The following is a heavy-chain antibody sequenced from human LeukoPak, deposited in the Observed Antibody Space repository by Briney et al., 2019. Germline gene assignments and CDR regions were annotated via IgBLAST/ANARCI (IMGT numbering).Heavy chain of an antibody. D-gene: IGHD3-9*01. V-gene: IGHV1-3*01. Sequence: ASVRVSSEVCGYTFTIYAMHGGRRTPGERGGRMGWINAGNGNTKYSQKFQGRVTITRDTSASTAYMELSSLRSEDTAVYYCAREGRYFDWLLFDYWGQGTLVTVSS. CDR3: AREGRYFDWLLFDY. CDR2: INAGNGNT. J-gene: IGHJ4*02. CDR1: GYTFTIYA.